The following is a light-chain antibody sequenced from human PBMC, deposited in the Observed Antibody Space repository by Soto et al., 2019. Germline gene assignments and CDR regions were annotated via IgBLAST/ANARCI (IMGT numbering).Light chain of an antibody. V-gene: IGKV1-33*01. CDR1: QDITYY. J-gene: IGKJ5*01. Sequence: DIPLTQSPSSLSASVGDRITITCQASQDITYYLNWYQQKPGKAPEVVIYDASTLETGVPSRFSGSGSGTDFTFTISSLQPEDIATYYCQQYDDLPITFGQGTRLDIK. CDR2: DAS. CDR3: QQYDDLPIT.